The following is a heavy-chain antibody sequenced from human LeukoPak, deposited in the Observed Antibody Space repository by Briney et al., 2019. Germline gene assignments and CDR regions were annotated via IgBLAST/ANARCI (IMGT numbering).Heavy chain of an antibody. V-gene: IGHV4-31*03. Sequence: PSETLSLTCTVSGGSISSGGYHWSWIRQHPGKGLEWIGYIYYSGSTYYNPSLKSRVTISVDTSNNQFSLKLSFVTAADTAVYYCARGANSWSSSPFDYWGQGTLVTVSS. D-gene: IGHD6-6*01. CDR2: IYYSGST. CDR1: GGSISSGGYH. J-gene: IGHJ4*02. CDR3: ARGANSWSSSPFDY.